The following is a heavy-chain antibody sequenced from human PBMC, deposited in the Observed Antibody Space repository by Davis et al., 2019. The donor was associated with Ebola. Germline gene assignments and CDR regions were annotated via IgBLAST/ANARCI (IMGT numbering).Heavy chain of an antibody. D-gene: IGHD3-10*01. CDR3: SERGSSV. CDR1: GVSISTHY. CDR2: IYYTGSA. Sequence: PSETLSLTCTVSGVSISTHYWSWIRQPPGKGLEWIGSIYYTGSAYYNSSLNSRVTISVDTSRNQFSLKLTSVTAADTAMYYCSERGSSVWGQGTLVTVPS. J-gene: IGHJ4*02. V-gene: IGHV4-59*08.